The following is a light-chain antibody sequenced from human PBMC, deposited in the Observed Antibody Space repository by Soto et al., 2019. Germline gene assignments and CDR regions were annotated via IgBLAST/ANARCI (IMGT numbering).Light chain of an antibody. V-gene: IGLV2-14*01. CDR2: EVS. CDR1: STDVGGYNY. J-gene: IGLJ1*01. Sequence: QSALTQPASVSGSPGQSITISSTGTSTDVGGYNYVSWYQQHAGKAPKLLIYEVSNRPSGVSNRFCGCKSGNTSSLTISGLQAEDEANYYCSSYTSSSPRAYVFRTGTKPTVL. CDR3: SSYTSSSPRAYV.